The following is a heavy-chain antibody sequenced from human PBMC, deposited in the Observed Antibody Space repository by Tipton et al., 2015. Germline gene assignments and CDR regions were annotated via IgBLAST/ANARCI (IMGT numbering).Heavy chain of an antibody. Sequence: TLSLTCTVSGGSISSPSYYWGWIRQPPGKGLEWIGSIYYSGGTYYNPSLKSRVTITVDTSQEQSSVRLTSVTAADTAVYFCAKTHGAYDWYLDHWGQGTLVTVSS. V-gene: IGHV4-39*07. CDR2: IYYSGGT. D-gene: IGHD5-12*01. CDR1: GGSISSPSYY. J-gene: IGHJ4*02. CDR3: AKTHGAYDWYLDH.